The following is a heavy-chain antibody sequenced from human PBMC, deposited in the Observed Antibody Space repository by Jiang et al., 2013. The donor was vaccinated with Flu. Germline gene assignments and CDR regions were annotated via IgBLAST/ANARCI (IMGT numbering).Heavy chain of an antibody. D-gene: IGHD7-27*01. Sequence: GWSLRLSCAASGFTFDDYAMHWVRQAPGKGLEWVSGISWNSGSIGYADSVKGRFTISRDNAKNSLYLQMNSLRAEDTALYYCAKALSWGPFDYWGQGTLVTVSS. J-gene: IGHJ4*02. CDR1: GFTFDDYA. V-gene: IGHV3-9*01. CDR2: ISWNSGSI. CDR3: AKALSWGPFDY.